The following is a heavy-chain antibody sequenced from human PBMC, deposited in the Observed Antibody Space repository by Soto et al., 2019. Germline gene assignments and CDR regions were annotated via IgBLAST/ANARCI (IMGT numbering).Heavy chain of an antibody. CDR3: ARHGSY. CDR1: GVSISNTSYY. Sequence: RSESLSLTCTVSGVSISNTSYYWGWIRQSPGKGLEWSGTIYYSVKTYYHPALKSRVTISVDTSNNRFSLKLSSVTAADTAVYYCARHGSYWGQGTLVTVSS. V-gene: IGHV4-39*01. J-gene: IGHJ4*02. CDR2: IYYSVKT.